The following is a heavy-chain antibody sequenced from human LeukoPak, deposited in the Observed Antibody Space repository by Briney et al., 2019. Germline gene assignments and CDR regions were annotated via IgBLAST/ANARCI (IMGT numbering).Heavy chain of an antibody. J-gene: IGHJ4*02. CDR3: TGGALDY. V-gene: IGHV3-7*04. CDR1: GFTFSDYW. Sequence: GGALRLSCAASGFTFSDYWMSWVRQAPGQGLEWVAKINQDGREQHFVDSVKGRFTISRDNAKNSLFLQMDSLRAEDTAVYYCTGGALDYWGQGALVTVSS. CDR2: INQDGREQ.